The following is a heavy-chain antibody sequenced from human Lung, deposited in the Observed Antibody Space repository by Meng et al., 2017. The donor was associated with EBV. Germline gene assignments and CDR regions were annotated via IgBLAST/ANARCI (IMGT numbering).Heavy chain of an antibody. Sequence: QGQLVRSGAEVKRPGASVKVSCKASGYTFTGYYMQWVRQAPGQGLEWMGRINPNNGGANYAQQFQGRVTMTTDTSISTAYMELSRLRSDDTAVYYCARDLSGYYSFVDYWGQGTLVTVAS. D-gene: IGHD3-22*01. CDR3: ARDLSGYYSFVDY. CDR1: GYTFTGYY. V-gene: IGHV1-2*06. J-gene: IGHJ4*02. CDR2: INPNNGGA.